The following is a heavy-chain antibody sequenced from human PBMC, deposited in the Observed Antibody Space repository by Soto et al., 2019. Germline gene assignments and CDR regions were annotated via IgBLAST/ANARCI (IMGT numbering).Heavy chain of an antibody. Sequence: ASVKVSCKASGYTFTSYAMHWVRQAPGQRLEWMGWINAGNGNTKYSQKFQGRVTITRDTSASTAYMELSSLRSEDTAVYYCARDRYGDHAFDYWGQGTLVTVSS. CDR1: GYTFTSYA. CDR3: ARDRYGDHAFDY. J-gene: IGHJ4*02. CDR2: INAGNGNT. D-gene: IGHD4-17*01. V-gene: IGHV1-3*01.